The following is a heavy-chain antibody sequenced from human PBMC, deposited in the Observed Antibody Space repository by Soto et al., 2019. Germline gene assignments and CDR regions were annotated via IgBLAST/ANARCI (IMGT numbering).Heavy chain of an antibody. CDR3: ARRDAVVEWELPGWFDP. J-gene: IGHJ5*02. Sequence: PGESLKISCKGSGYSFTSYWIGWVRQMPGKGLEWMGIIYPGDSDTRYSPSFQGQVTISADKSISTAYLQWSSLKASDTAMYYCARRDAVVEWELPGWFDPWGQGTLVTVS. V-gene: IGHV5-51*01. CDR1: GYSFTSYW. D-gene: IGHD1-26*01. CDR2: IYPGDSDT.